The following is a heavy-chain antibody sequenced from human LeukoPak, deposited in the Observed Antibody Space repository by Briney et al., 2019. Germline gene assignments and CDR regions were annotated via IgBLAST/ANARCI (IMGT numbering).Heavy chain of an antibody. Sequence: PSETLSLTCTVSGGSISSYYWSWIRQPPGKGLEWIGYIYYSGSTNCNPSLKSRVTISVDTSKNQFSLKVSSVTAADTAVYFCARASSSSVDYWGQGTLVTVSS. CDR2: IYYSGST. J-gene: IGHJ4*02. D-gene: IGHD6-6*01. V-gene: IGHV4-59*01. CDR3: ARASSSSVDY. CDR1: GGSISSYY.